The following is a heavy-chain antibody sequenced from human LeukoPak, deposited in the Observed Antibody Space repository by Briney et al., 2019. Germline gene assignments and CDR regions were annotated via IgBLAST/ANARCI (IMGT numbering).Heavy chain of an antibody. CDR2: INTNTGNP. J-gene: IGHJ6*03. D-gene: IGHD6-13*01. CDR3: ARGMNSSSWYYYYYYMDV. V-gene: IGHV7-4-1*02. CDR1: GYTFTSYA. Sequence: ASVKVSCKASGYTFTSYAMNWVRQAPGQGLEWMGWINTNTGNPTYAQGFTGRSVFSLDTSVSTAYLQISSLKAEDTAVYYCARGMNSSSWYYYYYYMDVWGKGTTVTVSS.